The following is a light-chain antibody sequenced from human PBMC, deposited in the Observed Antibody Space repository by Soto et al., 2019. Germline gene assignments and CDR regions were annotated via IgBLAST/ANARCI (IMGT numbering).Light chain of an antibody. CDR2: EVS. Sequence: QSVLTQPASVSGSPGQSITISCTGTSSDVGGRKYVSWYQQHPGKAPKLIIFEVSDRPSGAFNRFSGAKSGNTASLTISGLQAEDEADYYCSSYTSTSLVFGGGTKLTVL. CDR3: SSYTSTSLV. J-gene: IGLJ2*01. V-gene: IGLV2-14*03. CDR1: SSDVGGRKY.